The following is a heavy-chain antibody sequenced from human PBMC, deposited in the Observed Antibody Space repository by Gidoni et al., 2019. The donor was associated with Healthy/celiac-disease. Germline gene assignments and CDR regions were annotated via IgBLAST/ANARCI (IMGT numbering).Heavy chain of an antibody. Sequence: QVQLQESGPGLVKPSQTLSLTCTVSGGSISSGRYYWSWIRPPAGKGLEWIGRIYTSGSTNYNPSLKSRVTISVDTSKNQFSLKLSSVTAADTAVYYCARGVGDYGGNLYYWGQGTLVTVSS. CDR2: IYTSGST. CDR3: ARGVGDYGGNLYY. CDR1: GGSISSGRYY. D-gene: IGHD2-15*01. J-gene: IGHJ4*02. V-gene: IGHV4-61*02.